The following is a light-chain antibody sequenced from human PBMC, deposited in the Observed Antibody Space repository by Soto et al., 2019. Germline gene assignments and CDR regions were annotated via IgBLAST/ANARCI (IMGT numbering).Light chain of an antibody. J-gene: IGKJ5*01. CDR1: QSVSSSY. V-gene: IGKV3-20*01. CDR2: GAS. CDR3: QQYGSSPPIS. Sequence: EIVTTQSPGTLSLSPGERATLSCRASQSVSSSYLAWYQQKPGQAPRLLIYGASSRATGIPDRFSGSGSGTDFTLPISRLEPEAFAVYYCQQYGSSPPISFGQGTRLEIK.